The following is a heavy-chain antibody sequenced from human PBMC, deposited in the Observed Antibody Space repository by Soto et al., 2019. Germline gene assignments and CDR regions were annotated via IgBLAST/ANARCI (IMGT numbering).Heavy chain of an antibody. D-gene: IGHD3-22*01. CDR2: ISYRGST. CDR1: AGAITTSY. V-gene: IGHV4-59*01. J-gene: IGHJ5*02. Sequence: SETLSLTCTVSAGAITTSYWSWIRHPLGKALEWIGYISYRGSTNYNPSLKSRLTISIDTSKSQISLKLTSMTTADTAVYYCASSGIVGREVNTWFDPWGQGTLVTVSS. CDR3: ASSGIVGREVNTWFDP.